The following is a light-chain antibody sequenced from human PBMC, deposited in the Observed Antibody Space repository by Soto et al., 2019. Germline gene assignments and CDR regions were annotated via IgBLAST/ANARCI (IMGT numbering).Light chain of an antibody. CDR2: SNN. V-gene: IGLV1-47*02. CDR3: AAWDDSLSGHVV. Sequence: QSVLTQPPSASVTPGQRVTISCSGSSSNIGSNYVYWYQQLPGTAPKLLIFSNNQLPSGVPDRFSGSKSGTSASLAISGLLSEDEADYYCAAWDDSLSGHVVFGGGTKLTVL. CDR1: SSNIGSNY. J-gene: IGLJ2*01.